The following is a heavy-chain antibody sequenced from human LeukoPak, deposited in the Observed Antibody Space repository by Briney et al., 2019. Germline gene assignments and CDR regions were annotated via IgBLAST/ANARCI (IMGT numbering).Heavy chain of an antibody. CDR2: IYYSGST. Sequence: SETLSLTCTVSGGSISSNKYYWGWIRQPPGKGLEWIGSIYYSGSTYYNPTLKSRVTIFVDTSKNQFSLKLSSVTAADTAVYYCARRSEGSSGWSYFDYWGQGTLVTVSS. CDR1: GGSISSNKYY. D-gene: IGHD6-19*01. V-gene: IGHV4-39*01. CDR3: ARRSEGSSGWSYFDY. J-gene: IGHJ4*02.